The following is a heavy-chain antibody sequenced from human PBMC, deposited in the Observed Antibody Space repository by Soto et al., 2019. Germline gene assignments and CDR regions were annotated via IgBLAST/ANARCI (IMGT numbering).Heavy chain of an antibody. D-gene: IGHD2-15*01. J-gene: IGHJ6*02. V-gene: IGHV5-51*01. CDR1: GYSFVTSS. CDR2: IYPGDSDT. CDR3: ATQGSGKGMDV. Sequence: PGESLKISCKASGYSFVTSSIAWVRQKPGKGLESMGFIYPGDSDTRYSPSFQGQVTISADKSISTVYLQWNSLKASDTAMYYCATQGSGKGMDVCGQWTTAPVSS.